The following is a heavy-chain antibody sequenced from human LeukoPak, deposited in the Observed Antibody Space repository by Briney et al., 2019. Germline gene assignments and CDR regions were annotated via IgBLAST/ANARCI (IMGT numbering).Heavy chain of an antibody. Sequence: ASVKVSCKASGYTFTSYGISWVRQAPGQGLEWMGWISAYNGNTNYAQKLQGRVTMTTDTSTSTAYMELRSLRSDDTAVYYCARGPNSGKYYYGSGSLITRKHTFDYWGQGTLVTVSS. J-gene: IGHJ4*02. CDR3: ARGPNSGKYYYGSGSLITRKHTFDY. CDR1: GYTFTSYG. V-gene: IGHV1-18*01. D-gene: IGHD3-10*01. CDR2: ISAYNGNT.